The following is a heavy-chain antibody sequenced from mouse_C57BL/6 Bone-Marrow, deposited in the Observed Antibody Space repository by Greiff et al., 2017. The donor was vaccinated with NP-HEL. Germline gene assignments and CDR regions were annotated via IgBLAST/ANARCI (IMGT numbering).Heavy chain of an antibody. Sequence: QVQLQQSGAELVRPGASVTLSCKASGYTFTDYEMHWVKQTPVHGLEWIGAIDPETGGTAYNQKFKGKAILTADKSSSTAYMELRSLTSEDSAVYYCTRNVTTGNWYFDVWGTGTTVTVSS. V-gene: IGHV1-15*01. J-gene: IGHJ1*03. CDR2: IDPETGGT. CDR3: TRNVTTGNWYFDV. CDR1: GYTFTDYE. D-gene: IGHD2-12*01.